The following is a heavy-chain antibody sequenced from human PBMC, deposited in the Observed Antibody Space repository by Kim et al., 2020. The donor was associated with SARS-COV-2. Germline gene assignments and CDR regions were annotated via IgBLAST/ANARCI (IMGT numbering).Heavy chain of an antibody. CDR1: GFTFNNFA. CDR2: ISASGNTI. J-gene: IGHJ4*02. D-gene: IGHD3-10*01. CDR3: AKCMSGFSNEKFYFDN. V-gene: IGHV3-23*01. Sequence: GGSLRLSCAASGFTFNNFAMTWVRQAPGKGLEWVSIISASGNTIYYADSVKGRFTISRDNSRNTLNLQMNSLKVEDTAVYYCAKCMSGFSNEKFYFDNWGQGTLVTVSS.